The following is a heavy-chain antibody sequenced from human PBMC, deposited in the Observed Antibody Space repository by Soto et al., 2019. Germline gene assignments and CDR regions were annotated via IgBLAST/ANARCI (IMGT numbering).Heavy chain of an antibody. Sequence: GASVKVSCKASGVTFSSYAISWVRQAPGQGLEWMGGIIPIFGTANYAQKFQGRVTITADESTSTAYMELSSLRSEDTAVYYCARGSGEYYDSSGYYPFDYWGQGTLVTVSS. CDR2: IIPIFGTA. CDR1: GVTFSSYA. D-gene: IGHD3-22*01. V-gene: IGHV1-69*13. CDR3: ARGSGEYYDSSGYYPFDY. J-gene: IGHJ4*02.